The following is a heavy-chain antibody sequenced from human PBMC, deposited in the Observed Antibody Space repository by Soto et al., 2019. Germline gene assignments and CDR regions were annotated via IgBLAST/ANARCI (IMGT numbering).Heavy chain of an antibody. CDR1: GGSISSGNYY. CDR3: ATGPMVLGYYGMDV. V-gene: IGHV4-30-4*01. J-gene: IGHJ6*02. D-gene: IGHD3-10*01. CDR2: IFYSGST. Sequence: KASETLSLTCTVSGGSISSGNYYWSWIRQPPGKGLEWIGYIFYSGSTYYNPSLKSRVTISIDTPKNQFSLNLISVTAADTAAYYCATGPMVLGYYGMDVWGQGTTVTVSS.